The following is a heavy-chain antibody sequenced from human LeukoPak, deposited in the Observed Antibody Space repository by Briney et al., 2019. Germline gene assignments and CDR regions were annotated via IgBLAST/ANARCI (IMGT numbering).Heavy chain of an antibody. V-gene: IGHV5-51*01. D-gene: IGHD1-1*01. CDR3: ARHRDNWNDFYDY. Sequence: GESLKISCKGSGYRFTSYWIGWVRQMPGKGLEWMGIIYPGDSDTRYSPSFQGQVTISADKSISTAYLQWSSLKASDTAMYYCARHRDNWNDFYDYWGQGTLVTVSS. J-gene: IGHJ4*02. CDR1: GYRFTSYW. CDR2: IYPGDSDT.